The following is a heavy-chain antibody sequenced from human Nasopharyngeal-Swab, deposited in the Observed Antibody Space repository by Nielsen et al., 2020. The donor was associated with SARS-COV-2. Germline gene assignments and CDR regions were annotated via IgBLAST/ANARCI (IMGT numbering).Heavy chain of an antibody. CDR2: IKQDGSEK. Sequence: WIRQPPGKGLEWVANIKQDGSEKYYVDSVKGRFTISRDNAKNSLYLQMNSLRAEDTAVYYCARNILTGYYSSDAFDIWGQRTMVTVSS. D-gene: IGHD3-9*01. CDR3: ARNILTGYYSSDAFDI. J-gene: IGHJ3*02. V-gene: IGHV3-7*01.